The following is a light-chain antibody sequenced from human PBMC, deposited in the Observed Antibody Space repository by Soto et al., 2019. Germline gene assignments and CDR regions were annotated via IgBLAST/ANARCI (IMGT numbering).Light chain of an antibody. CDR2: EVS. Sequence: QSVLTQPPSVSGSPGQSVTISCSGTSGDVGGYNYVSWYQQHPGTAPKLVIYEVSERPSAVPDRFSGSKSGNTASLTFSGLQADDEADYYCSSYAGNNIVVFGGGTKVTVL. J-gene: IGLJ2*01. CDR1: SGDVGGYNY. V-gene: IGLV2-8*01. CDR3: SSYAGNNIVV.